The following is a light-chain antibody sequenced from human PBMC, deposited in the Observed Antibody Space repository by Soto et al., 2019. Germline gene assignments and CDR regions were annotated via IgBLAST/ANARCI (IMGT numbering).Light chain of an antibody. V-gene: IGKV3D-15*01. CDR3: QQYNDRPPIT. J-gene: IGKJ5*01. Sequence: EIVMTHSPATLSVSPCERAALSGSASQSVSDYLAWYQQKPGQPPRLLIYDASKRATGIPPRFSGSGSGSEFTLTISGLQSEDFAVYYCQQYNDRPPITFGQGTRLEIK. CDR1: QSVSDY. CDR2: DAS.